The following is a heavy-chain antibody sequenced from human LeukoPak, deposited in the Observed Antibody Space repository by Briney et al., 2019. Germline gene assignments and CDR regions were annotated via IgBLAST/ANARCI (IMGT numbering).Heavy chain of an antibody. CDR2: VSYDGNSN. V-gene: IGHV3-30-3*02. J-gene: IGHJ2*01. D-gene: IGHD3-9*01. Sequence: GGSLRLSCTASGFTFGDYAMTWVRQAPGKGLEWVAVVSYDGNSNYYAESVKGRVTISRDNSENMVFLQMNSLRHDDTGVYYCTKGQGGITGYFDLWGRGTLITVSS. CDR1: GFTFGDYA. CDR3: TKGQGGITGYFDL.